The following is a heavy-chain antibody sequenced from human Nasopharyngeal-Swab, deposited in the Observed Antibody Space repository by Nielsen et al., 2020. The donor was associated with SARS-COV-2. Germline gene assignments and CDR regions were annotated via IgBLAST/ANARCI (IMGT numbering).Heavy chain of an antibody. Sequence: GGSLRLSCAASGITFNNYAMSWVRQGPGKGLEWVSALSAPGNPYYADSVKGRFTLSRDSSKSTLYLQMSSLRAEDTAVYYCAKGSYYPSYYFDYWGQGALVSVSS. CDR1: GITFNNYA. V-gene: IGHV3-23*01. J-gene: IGHJ4*02. CDR2: LSAPGNP. CDR3: AKGSYYPSYYFDY. D-gene: IGHD1-26*01.